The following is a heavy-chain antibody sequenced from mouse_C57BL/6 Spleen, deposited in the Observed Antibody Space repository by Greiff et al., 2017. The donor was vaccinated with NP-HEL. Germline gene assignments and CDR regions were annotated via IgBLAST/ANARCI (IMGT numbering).Heavy chain of an antibody. CDR3: ARRADYYSNYFAY. CDR2: IYPGSGNT. J-gene: IGHJ3*01. Sequence: QVQLQQSGPELVKPGASVKISCKASGYSFTSYYIHWVKQRPGQGLEWIGWIYPGSGNTKYNEKFKGKATLTADTSSSTAYMQLSSLTSEDSAVYYCARRADYYSNYFAYWGQGTLVTVSA. CDR1: GYSFTSYY. V-gene: IGHV1-66*01. D-gene: IGHD2-5*01.